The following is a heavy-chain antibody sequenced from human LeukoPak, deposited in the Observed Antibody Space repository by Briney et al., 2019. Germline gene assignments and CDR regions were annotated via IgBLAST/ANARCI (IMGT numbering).Heavy chain of an antibody. Sequence: PSETLSLTCTVSGDSISSGDYYWSWIRQPGGKGLEWIGRISSSGSTNYNPSLKSRITISVDTSKNQFSLKLSSVTAADTAVYFCARGPYSYDSSGAFNIWGQGTMVTVSS. V-gene: IGHV4-61*02. J-gene: IGHJ3*02. CDR3: ARGPYSYDSSGAFNI. D-gene: IGHD3-22*01. CDR1: GDSISSGDYY. CDR2: ISSSGST.